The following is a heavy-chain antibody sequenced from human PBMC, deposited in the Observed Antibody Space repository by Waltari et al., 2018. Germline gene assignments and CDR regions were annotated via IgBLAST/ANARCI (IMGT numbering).Heavy chain of an antibody. CDR1: GGSISSYY. CDR3: ARPHSSSWYWVGAFDI. V-gene: IGHV4-59*01. D-gene: IGHD6-13*01. J-gene: IGHJ3*02. CDR2: IYYSGST. Sequence: QVQLQESGPGLVKPSETLSLACTVSGGSISSYYWSWIRQPPGKGLEWIGYIYYSGSTNDNPALKSRVSISVDTSKNQFSLKLSSVTAADTAVYYCARPHSSSWYWVGAFDIWGQGTMVTVSS.